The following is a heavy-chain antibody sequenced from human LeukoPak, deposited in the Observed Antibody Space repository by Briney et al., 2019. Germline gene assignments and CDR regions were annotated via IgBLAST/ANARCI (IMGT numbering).Heavy chain of an antibody. J-gene: IGHJ1*01. V-gene: IGHV1-8*01. CDR1: GYTFTSYD. CDR3: ARKMGATIDPDFQR. D-gene: IGHD1-26*01. CDR2: MNPNSGNI. Sequence: SVKVSCMASGYTFTSYDIHWVRQATGPGLEWMVRMNPNSGNIGYAQKLQGRVTMTRNTSINTVYLELSSLRSEDTAVYYCARKMGATIDPDFQRWGQGTLVIVSS.